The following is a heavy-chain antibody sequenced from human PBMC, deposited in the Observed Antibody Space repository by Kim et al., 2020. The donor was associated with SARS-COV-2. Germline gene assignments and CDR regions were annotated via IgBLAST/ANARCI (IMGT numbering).Heavy chain of an antibody. V-gene: IGHV1-3*01. J-gene: IGHJ4*02. Sequence: GNTVYSQKLQDRVTINRDTSASTVYMEMSSLRFEDTAVYYCARGSTMMYEFWGQGTLVTVSS. CDR3: ARGSTMMYEF. CDR2: GNT. D-gene: IGHD3-22*01.